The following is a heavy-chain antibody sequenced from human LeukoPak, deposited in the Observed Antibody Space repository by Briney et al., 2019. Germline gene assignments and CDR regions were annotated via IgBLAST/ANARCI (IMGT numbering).Heavy chain of an antibody. V-gene: IGHV1-3*01. Sequence: ASVKLSCKASGYSFTSYAMHWVRQAPGQRLEWMGWINARNGNTKYSQKFQGRVTITRDTSASTAYMELSSLRSEETAVFCCASLALKVPGVSDGMDVWGKGSTVTVSS. CDR3: ASLALKVPGVSDGMDV. D-gene: IGHD3-10*01. J-gene: IGHJ6*01. CDR1: GYSFTSYA. CDR2: INARNGNT.